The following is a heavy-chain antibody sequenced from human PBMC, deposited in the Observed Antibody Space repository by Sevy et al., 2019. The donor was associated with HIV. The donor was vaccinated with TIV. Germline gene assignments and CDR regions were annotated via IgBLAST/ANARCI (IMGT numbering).Heavy chain of an antibody. J-gene: IGHJ5*02. CDR1: GGSISSGDYY. Sequence: SETLSLTCTVSGGSISSGDYYWSWIRQPPGKGLEWIGYIYYSGSTYYNPSLKSRVTISVDTSKNQFSLKLSSVTAADTAVYYCAGYCSSTSFYRGVWFDPWGQGTLVTVSS. CDR3: AGYCSSTSFYRGVWFDP. D-gene: IGHD2-2*02. CDR2: IYYSGST. V-gene: IGHV4-30-4*01.